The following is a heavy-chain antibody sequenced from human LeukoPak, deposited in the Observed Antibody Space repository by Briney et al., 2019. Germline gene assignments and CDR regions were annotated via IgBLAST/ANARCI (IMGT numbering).Heavy chain of an antibody. J-gene: IGHJ6*03. CDR1: GGSISSYY. CDR2: IYASGAT. CDR3: ARDARILGTPWSYFYMDV. V-gene: IGHV4-4*07. D-gene: IGHD1-26*01. Sequence: SETLSLTCSVSGGSISSYYWSWVRRPAGKRLEWIGRIYASGATDCNPSLNSRVTLSVDLSKNQISLKLSSVTAADTAVYYCARDARILGTPWSYFYMDVWGKGTTVTVSS.